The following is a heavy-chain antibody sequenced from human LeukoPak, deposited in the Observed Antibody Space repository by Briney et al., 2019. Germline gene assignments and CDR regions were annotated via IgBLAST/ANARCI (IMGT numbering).Heavy chain of an antibody. Sequence: GASVKVSCKASGYNFLNYGISWGRQAPGQGLEWRGWISGKTGNINYAQKFQARATMTRDTSTSTAYMELRSLRSDDTAVYFCARRFLNSHPIYYYMNVWAKGTTVIVSS. V-gene: IGHV1-18*01. D-gene: IGHD2-21*01. J-gene: IGHJ6*03. CDR2: ISGKTGNI. CDR3: ARRFLNSHPIYYYMNV. CDR1: GYNFLNYG.